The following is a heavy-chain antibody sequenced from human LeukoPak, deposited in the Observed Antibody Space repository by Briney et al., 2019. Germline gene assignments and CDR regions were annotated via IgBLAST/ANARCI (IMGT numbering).Heavy chain of an antibody. V-gene: IGHV3-30*02. CDR1: GFTFSSYG. J-gene: IGHJ5*02. D-gene: IGHD2-15*01. Sequence: GGSLRLSCAASGFTFSSYGMHWVRQAPSKGLEWVAFIRYDGSNKYYADSVKGRFTISRDNSKNTLYLQMNSLRAEDTAVYYCANRYCSGGSCRLDPWGQGTLVTVSS. CDR3: ANRYCSGGSCRLDP. CDR2: IRYDGSNK.